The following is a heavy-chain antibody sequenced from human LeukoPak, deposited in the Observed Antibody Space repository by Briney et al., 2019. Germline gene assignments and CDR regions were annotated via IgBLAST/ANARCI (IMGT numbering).Heavy chain of an antibody. J-gene: IGHJ3*02. CDR3: ARLGGSYPDAFDI. CDR2: IIPIFGTA. CDR1: GGTFSSYA. Sequence: GASVKVSCKASGGTFSSYAISWVRQAPGQGLEWMGRIIPIFGTANYAQKFQGRVTITTDESTSTAYMELSSLRSEDTAVYYCARLGGSYPDAFDIWGQGTMVTVSS. V-gene: IGHV1-69*05. D-gene: IGHD1-26*01.